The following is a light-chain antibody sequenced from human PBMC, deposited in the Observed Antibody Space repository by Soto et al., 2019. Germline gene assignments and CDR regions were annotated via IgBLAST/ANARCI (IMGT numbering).Light chain of an antibody. J-gene: IGKJ1*01. CDR3: QQYGNSPPT. Sequence: EIVLTQSPGTLSLSPGERATLSCRASQSVSTNYLAWYQRKPGQAPRLLIYGASSRATDIPNRFSGSGSGTDFTLTITRLKAEDFAVYYCQQYGNSPPTFGQGTKVEIK. CDR1: QSVSTNY. V-gene: IGKV3-20*01. CDR2: GAS.